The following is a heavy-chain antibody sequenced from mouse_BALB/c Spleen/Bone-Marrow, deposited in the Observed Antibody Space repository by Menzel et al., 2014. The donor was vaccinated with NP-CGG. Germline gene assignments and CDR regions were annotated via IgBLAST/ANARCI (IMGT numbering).Heavy chain of an antibody. CDR2: ISSGSITI. CDR3: TRGGNWEDFDY. J-gene: IGHJ2*01. D-gene: IGHD4-1*01. Sequence: EVMLVESGGGLVQPGGSRKLSCSASGFSFSSFGMHWVRQAPEKGLEWVAYISSGSITIFYADTVKGRFTISRDNRKNTLFLQMTSLRSEDTAMYYCTRGGNWEDFDYWGQGTTLTVSS. V-gene: IGHV5-17*02. CDR1: GFSFSSFG.